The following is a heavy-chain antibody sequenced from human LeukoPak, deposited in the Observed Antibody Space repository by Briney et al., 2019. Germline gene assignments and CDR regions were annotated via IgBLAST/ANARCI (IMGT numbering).Heavy chain of an antibody. Sequence: GRSLRLSCAASGFTFSSYWMHWVRQAPGKGLVCVSRISGDGRTTSYADSVKGRFTISRDNAKNTLYLQMNSLRVEDTAVYYCVDYGERWGQGTLVTVSS. V-gene: IGHV3-74*01. D-gene: IGHD4-17*01. CDR1: GFTFSSYW. CDR2: ISGDGRTT. J-gene: IGHJ4*02. CDR3: VDYGER.